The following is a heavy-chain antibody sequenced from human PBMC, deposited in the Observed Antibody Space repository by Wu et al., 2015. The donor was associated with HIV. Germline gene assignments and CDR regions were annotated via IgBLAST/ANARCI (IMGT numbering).Heavy chain of an antibody. Sequence: QVQLVQSGAEVKKPGASVKVSCKASGYTFTSYYMHWVRQAPGQGLEWMGIINPSGGSTSYAQKFQGRVTMTRDTSTSTVYMELSSLRSEDTAVYYCAREVSDYDSSGYLDYWGQGTLVTVSS. CDR3: AREVSDYDSSGYLDY. D-gene: IGHD3-22*01. CDR2: INPSGGST. CDR1: GYTFTSYY. J-gene: IGHJ4*02. V-gene: IGHV1-46*01.